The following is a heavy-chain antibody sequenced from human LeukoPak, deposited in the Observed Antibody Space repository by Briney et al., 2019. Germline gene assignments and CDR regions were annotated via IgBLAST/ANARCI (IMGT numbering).Heavy chain of an antibody. CDR2: IHYSGST. D-gene: IGHD2-2*01. J-gene: IGHJ5*02. CDR3: ARMPQDPPANWFDP. V-gene: IGHV4-59*11. Sequence: NPSETLSLTYTVSGGSITSHYWSWIRQTPGKGLEWIAYIHYSGSTNYNPSLKSRVTISIHTSKTQFSLNLTSVTAADTAVYFCARMPQDPPANWFDPWGQGTLVTVSS. CDR1: GGSITSHY.